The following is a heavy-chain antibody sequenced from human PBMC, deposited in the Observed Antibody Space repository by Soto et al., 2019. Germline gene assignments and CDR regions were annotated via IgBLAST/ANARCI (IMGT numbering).Heavy chain of an antibody. CDR2: ISYDGRNT. D-gene: IGHD3-10*01. CDR3: ARAKWHDGSGRVREFDY. CDR1: GFTFGGYG. Sequence: GGSLRLSCAASGFTFGGYGMHWVRQAPGKGLEWAAAISYDGRNTYYADSVQGRFAISRDNSKDTMYLQMNSLRVEDTAVYYCARAKWHDGSGRVREFDYWGQGALVTVSS. J-gene: IGHJ4*02. V-gene: IGHV3-33*01.